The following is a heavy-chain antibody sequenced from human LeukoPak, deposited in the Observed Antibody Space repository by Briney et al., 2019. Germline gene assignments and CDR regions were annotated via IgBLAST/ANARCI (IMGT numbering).Heavy chain of an antibody. CDR3: ARVSDDSSGYYPRDYYYGMDV. CDR1: GFTFSSYS. Sequence: GGSLRLSCAASGFTFSSYSMNWVRQAPGKGLEWVSSISSSSSYIYYADSVKGRFTISRDNAKNSLYLQMNSLRAEDTAVYYCARVSDDSSGYYPRDYYYGMDVWGQGTTVTVSS. V-gene: IGHV3-21*01. D-gene: IGHD3-22*01. J-gene: IGHJ6*02. CDR2: ISSSSSYI.